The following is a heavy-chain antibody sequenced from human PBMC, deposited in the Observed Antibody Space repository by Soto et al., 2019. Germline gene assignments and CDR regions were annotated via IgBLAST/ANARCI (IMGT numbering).Heavy chain of an antibody. CDR1: GGSFSGYY. D-gene: IGHD3-10*01. CDR2: INHSGST. J-gene: IGHJ4*02. V-gene: IGHV4-34*01. Sequence: PSETLSLTCAVYGGSFSGYYWSWIRQPPGKGLEWIGEINHSGSTNYNPSLKSRVTISVDTSKNQFSLKLSSVTAADTAVYYCARGRLGLWDRPPKAGGLDYWGQGTLVTVSS. CDR3: ARGRLGLWDRPPKAGGLDY.